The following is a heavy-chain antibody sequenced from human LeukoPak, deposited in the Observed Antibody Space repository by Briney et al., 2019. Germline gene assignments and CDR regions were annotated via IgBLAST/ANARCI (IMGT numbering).Heavy chain of an antibody. CDR3: ARLNSYYQDAFDI. J-gene: IGHJ3*02. D-gene: IGHD2-2*01. V-gene: IGHV4-4*09. Sequence: SETLSLTCTVSRGSISYYYWSWIRQPPGKGLEWIGYIYTGGNTKYNPSLKSRVTISVDTSKNQFSLKLSSVTAADTAVYYCARLNSYYQDAFDIWGQGTMVTVSS. CDR1: RGSISYYY. CDR2: IYTGGNT.